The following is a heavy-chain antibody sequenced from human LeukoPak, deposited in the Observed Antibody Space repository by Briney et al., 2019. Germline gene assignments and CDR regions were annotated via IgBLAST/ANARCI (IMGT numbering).Heavy chain of an antibody. Sequence: GGSLRLSCAASGFTFSSYGMHWVRQAPGKGLEWVAIIRYNGSNKYYADSVKGRFTISRDNSKNTLYLQMNSLRAEDTAVYYCAKDKNWNDLNYYYYYYMDVWGKGTTVTISS. CDR3: AKDKNWNDLNYYYYYYMDV. CDR2: IRYNGSNK. J-gene: IGHJ6*03. D-gene: IGHD1-1*01. CDR1: GFTFSSYG. V-gene: IGHV3-30*02.